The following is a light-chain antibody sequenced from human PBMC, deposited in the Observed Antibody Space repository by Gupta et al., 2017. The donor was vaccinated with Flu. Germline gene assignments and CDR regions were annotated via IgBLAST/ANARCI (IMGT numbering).Light chain of an antibody. J-gene: IGKJ3*01. CDR2: WAS. Sequence: SLGERATINCKSSQSVLYSSNNKNCLAWYQQKPGQPPKLLIYWASTRESGVPDRFSGSGSGTDFTLTISSLQAEDVAVYYCQQYYSTPPTFGPGTKVDIK. CDR1: QSVLYSSNNKNC. V-gene: IGKV4-1*01. CDR3: QQYYSTPPT.